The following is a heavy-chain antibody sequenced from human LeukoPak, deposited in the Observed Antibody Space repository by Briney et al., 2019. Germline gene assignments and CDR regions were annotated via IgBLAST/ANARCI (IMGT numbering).Heavy chain of an antibody. CDR1: GYTFTGYY. D-gene: IGHD3-3*01. CDR3: ARVDPGWNFDY. CDR2: INPSGGST. V-gene: IGHV1-46*01. Sequence: ASVKVSCKASGYTFTGYYMHWVRQAPGQGLEWMGWINPSGGSTSYAQKFQGRVTMTRDTSTSTVYMELSSLRSEDTAVYYCARVDPGWNFDYWGQGTLVTVSS. J-gene: IGHJ4*02.